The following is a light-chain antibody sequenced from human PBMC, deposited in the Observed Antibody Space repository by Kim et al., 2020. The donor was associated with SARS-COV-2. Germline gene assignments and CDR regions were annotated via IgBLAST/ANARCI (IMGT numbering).Light chain of an antibody. CDR1: SGHSSYG. J-gene: IGLJ3*02. CDR3: QTWGTGIRV. V-gene: IGLV4-69*01. Sequence: SVKLTCTLSSGHSSYGIAWHQQQPEKGPRYLMKLNSDGSHSRGDGIPDRFSGSSSGAERYLTISSLQSEDEADYYCQTWGTGIRVFGGGTQLTVL. CDR2: LNSDGSH.